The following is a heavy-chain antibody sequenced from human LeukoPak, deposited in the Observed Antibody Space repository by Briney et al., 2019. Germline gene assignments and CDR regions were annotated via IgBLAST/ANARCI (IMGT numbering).Heavy chain of an antibody. J-gene: IGHJ4*02. CDR1: GFTFGDYA. CDR2: IFPSGGEI. CDR3: ARGPSGYHNT. V-gene: IGHV3-23*01. D-gene: IGHD5-12*01. Sequence: GGSLRLSCTASGFTFGDYAMIWVRQPPGKGLEWVSSIFPSGGEIHYADSVRGRFTISRDNSKSTLSLQMNSLRAEDTAVYYCARGPSGYHNTGGQGTLVTVSS.